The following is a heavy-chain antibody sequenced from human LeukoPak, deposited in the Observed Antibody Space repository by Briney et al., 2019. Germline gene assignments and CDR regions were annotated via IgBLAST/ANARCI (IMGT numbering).Heavy chain of an antibody. D-gene: IGHD3-16*02. CDR3: ARDFPLDRTFGP. J-gene: IGHJ5*02. Sequence: ASVKVSCKASGYTFTGYYMHWVRQAPGQGLEWMGRINPNSGGTNYAQKFQGRVTMTRDTSISTAYMELSRLRSDDTAVYYCARDFPLDRTFGPWGQGTLVTVSS. CDR2: INPNSGGT. CDR1: GYTFTGYY. V-gene: IGHV1-2*06.